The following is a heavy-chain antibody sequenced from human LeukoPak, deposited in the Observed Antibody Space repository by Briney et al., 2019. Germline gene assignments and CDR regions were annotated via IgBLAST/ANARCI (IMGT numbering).Heavy chain of an antibody. V-gene: IGHV4-59*01. Sequence: SETLSLTCTVSGGSISSYYWSWIRQPPGKGLEWIGYIYYSGSTNYNPSLKGRVTISVDTSKNQFSLKLSSVTAADTAVYYCVLWRGFGGVPHWGQGTLVTVSS. CDR1: GGSISSYY. J-gene: IGHJ4*02. CDR2: IYYSGST. CDR3: VLWRGFGGVPH. D-gene: IGHD3-10*01.